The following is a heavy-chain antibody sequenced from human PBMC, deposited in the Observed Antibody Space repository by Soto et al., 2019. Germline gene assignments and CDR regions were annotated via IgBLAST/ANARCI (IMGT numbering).Heavy chain of an antibody. CDR2: ITYSGTA. Sequence: QVELQQSGPGLVKPSETMSLTCTVSGASISKTSSYWGWIRQPQGKGLEWIGSITYSGTAYYNPSLKSRVTVSVDTSRDLFSLRLTPVPAADTAFYFWARRVNVPSWYFDPWGG. CDR3: ARRVNVPSWYFDP. J-gene: IGHJ2*01. D-gene: IGHD3-10*02. CDR1: GASISKTSSY. V-gene: IGHV4-39*01.